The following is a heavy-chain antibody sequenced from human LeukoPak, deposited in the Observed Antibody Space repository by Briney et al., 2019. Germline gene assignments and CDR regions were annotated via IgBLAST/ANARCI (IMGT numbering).Heavy chain of an antibody. CDR3: AVAARHGLYFDY. J-gene: IGHJ4*02. CDR1: GYTLTELS. D-gene: IGHD6-6*01. CDR2: FDPEDGET. Sequence: ASVKVSCKVSGYTLTELSMHWVRQAPGKGLEWMGGFDPEDGETIYAQKFQGRVTMTEDTSTDTAYMELSSLRSEDTAVYYCAVAARHGLYFDYWGQGTLVTVSS. V-gene: IGHV1-24*01.